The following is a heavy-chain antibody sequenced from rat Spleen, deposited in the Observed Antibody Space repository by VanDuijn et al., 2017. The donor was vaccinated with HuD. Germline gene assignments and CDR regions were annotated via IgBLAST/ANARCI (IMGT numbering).Heavy chain of an antibody. CDR2: ISSDGFNT. J-gene: IGHJ2*01. Sequence: EVQLVESGGGLVQPGRSLKLSCVAAGFTFSKYWMYWVRRAPGKGLEWVSSISSDGFNTYYPDSVKGRFTISRDNAKSTLYLQMNSLRSEYTATYYCARSTYDYFDYWGQGVMLTVSS. CDR3: ARSTYDYFDY. V-gene: IGHV5-58*01. CDR1: GFTFSKYW. D-gene: IGHD2-1*01.